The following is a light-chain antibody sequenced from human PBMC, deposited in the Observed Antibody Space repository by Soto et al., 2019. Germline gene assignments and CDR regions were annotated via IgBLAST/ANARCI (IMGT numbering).Light chain of an antibody. V-gene: IGKV3-20*01. CDR2: GAS. Sequence: EIVLTQSPGTLSLSPGERATLSCRASQSVSSNSLAWYQQKPGQAPRLLIYGASSRATGIPDRFSGSGSGTDFTLTISRLEPEDFAVFYCQQYGRSPPITFGQGTRLEIK. CDR3: QQYGRSPPIT. J-gene: IGKJ5*01. CDR1: QSVSSNS.